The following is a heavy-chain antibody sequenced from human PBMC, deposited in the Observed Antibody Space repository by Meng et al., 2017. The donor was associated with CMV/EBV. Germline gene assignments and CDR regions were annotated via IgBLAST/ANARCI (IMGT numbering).Heavy chain of an antibody. V-gene: IGHV6-1*01. Sequence: SCAISGDSVSSNSAAWNWIRQSPSRGLEWLGRTYYRSKWYNDYAVSVKSRITINPDTSKNQFSLQLNSVTPEDTAVYYCAKDRHYGDSQYFYGLGVWGQGTTVTVSS. CDR1: GDSVSSNSAA. D-gene: IGHD4-17*01. CDR2: TYYRSKWYN. CDR3: AKDRHYGDSQYFYGLGV. J-gene: IGHJ6*02.